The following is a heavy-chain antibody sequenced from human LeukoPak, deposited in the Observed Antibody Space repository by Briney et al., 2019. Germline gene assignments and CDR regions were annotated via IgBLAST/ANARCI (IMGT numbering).Heavy chain of an antibody. CDR2: INHSGST. CDR1: GGSFSGYY. J-gene: IGHJ4*02. Sequence: SETLSLTCAVYGGSFSGYYWSWIRQPPGKGLEWIGEINHSGSTNYNPSLKSRVTISVDTSKNQFSLKLSSVTAADTAVYYCARGSAWWEVPNYFDNWGQGTLVTVSS. V-gene: IGHV4-34*01. D-gene: IGHD1-26*01. CDR3: ARGSAWWEVPNYFDN.